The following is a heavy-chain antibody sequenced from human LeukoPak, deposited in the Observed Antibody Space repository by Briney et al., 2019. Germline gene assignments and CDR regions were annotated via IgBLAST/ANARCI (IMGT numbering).Heavy chain of an antibody. V-gene: IGHV1-18*01. CDR2: ISAYNGNT. CDR1: GYTFTSYG. CDR3: ARGPIIDIAIIPAADEYYYMDV. D-gene: IGHD2-2*01. Sequence: ASVKVSCKASGYTFTSYGITWVRQAPGQGLEWMGWISAYNGNTNYAQKVQGRVTMTTDTSTTTAYMELRSLRSDDTAVYYCARGPIIDIAIIPAADEYYYMDVSGKGTTVTVSS. J-gene: IGHJ6*03.